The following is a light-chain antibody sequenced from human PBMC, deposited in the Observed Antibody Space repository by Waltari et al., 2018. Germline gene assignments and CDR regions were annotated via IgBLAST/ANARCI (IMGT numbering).Light chain of an antibody. CDR3: QQYLSSPLT. CDR2: LAS. V-gene: IGKV4-1*01. Sequence: VMTQSPDSMPLSRGESATINCRSSQSLLYSSGNKNYLGWSQQRPGQPPKLLLYLASTRASGVPDRFSGSGSGTHFTLTISNLQAEDVALYYCQQYLSSPLTFGGGTRVEIK. J-gene: IGKJ4*01. CDR1: QSLLYSSGNKNY.